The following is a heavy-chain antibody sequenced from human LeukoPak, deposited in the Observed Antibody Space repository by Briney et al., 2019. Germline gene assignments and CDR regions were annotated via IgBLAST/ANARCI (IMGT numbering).Heavy chain of an antibody. D-gene: IGHD3-10*01. CDR2: IYSGGST. Sequence: GGSLRLSCAASGFTVSSNYMSWVRQAPGKGLEWVSVIYSGGSTYYADSVKGRFTISRDNSKNTLYLQMNSLRAEDTAVYYCARVPSITMVLRNWGQGTLVTVSS. J-gene: IGHJ4*02. V-gene: IGHV3-53*01. CDR1: GFTVSSNY. CDR3: ARVPSITMVLRN.